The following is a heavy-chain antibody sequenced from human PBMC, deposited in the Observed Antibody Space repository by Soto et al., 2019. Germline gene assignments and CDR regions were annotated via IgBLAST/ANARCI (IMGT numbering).Heavy chain of an antibody. D-gene: IGHD3-9*01. CDR2: IIQNGET. V-gene: IGHV3-23*01. CDR3: AKDRQPDGIWTFDY. Sequence: PGGSLRLSCAASGFTLSTYTMNWVRQAPGKGLEWVSGIIQNGETYYTGSVKGRFTISRDNSKNMVYLQVDGLRADDTALYYCAKDRQPDGIWTFDYWGQGTLVTVSS. CDR1: GFTLSTYT. J-gene: IGHJ4*02.